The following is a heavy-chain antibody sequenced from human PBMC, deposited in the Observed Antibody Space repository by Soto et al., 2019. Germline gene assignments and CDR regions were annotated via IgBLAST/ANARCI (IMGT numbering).Heavy chain of an antibody. J-gene: IGHJ4*02. CDR3: ARVTPFGSSLFDY. CDR1: GFTFSDHY. D-gene: IGHD3-10*01. Sequence: PGGSLRLSCAAFGFTFSDHYMDWVRQAPGKGLEWVANINQDGSVKYYVDSVKGRFTISRDNAKNSLYLQMNSLRAEDSAVYHCARVTPFGSSLFDYWGQGALVTVSS. V-gene: IGHV3-7*01. CDR2: INQDGSVK.